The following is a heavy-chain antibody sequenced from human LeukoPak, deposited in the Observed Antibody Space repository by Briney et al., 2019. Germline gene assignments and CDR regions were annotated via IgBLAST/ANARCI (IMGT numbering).Heavy chain of an antibody. D-gene: IGHD3-3*01. Sequence: GGSLRLSCAASGFTFDDYAMHWVRQAPGKGLEWVSGISWNSGSIGYADSVKGRFTISRDNAKNSLYLQMNSLRAEDTALYYCAKADDFWGGPQDFDYWGQGTLVTVSS. CDR3: AKADDFWGGPQDFDY. V-gene: IGHV3-9*01. CDR1: GFTFDDYA. CDR2: ISWNSGSI. J-gene: IGHJ4*02.